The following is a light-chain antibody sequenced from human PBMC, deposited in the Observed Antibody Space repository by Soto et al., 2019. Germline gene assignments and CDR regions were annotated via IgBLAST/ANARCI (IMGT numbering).Light chain of an antibody. Sequence: EIVMTQSPLTLPVTPGEPASMSCRSSQSLLYNNTFNYLDWYLQKPGQSPHLLIYLGSNRASGVHDRLSGSGSGTDFTLKISRVEAEDVGVYYCMQALQTPWTFGQGTKVDIK. CDR1: QSLLYNNTFNY. V-gene: IGKV2-28*01. J-gene: IGKJ1*01. CDR2: LGS. CDR3: MQALQTPWT.